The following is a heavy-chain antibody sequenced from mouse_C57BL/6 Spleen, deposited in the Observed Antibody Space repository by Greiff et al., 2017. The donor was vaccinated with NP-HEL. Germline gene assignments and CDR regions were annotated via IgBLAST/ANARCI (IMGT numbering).Heavy chain of an antibody. CDR2: IYPRSGNT. Sequence: VQLQESGAELARPGASVKLSCKASGYTFTSYGISWVKQRTGQGLEWIGEIYPRSGNTYYNEQFKGKATLTADKSSSTAYMELRSLTSEDSAVYFCARRDYYDKVSLYWYFDVWGTGTTVTVSS. CDR3: ARRDYYDKVSLYWYFDV. V-gene: IGHV1-81*01. D-gene: IGHD2-4*01. J-gene: IGHJ1*03. CDR1: GYTFTSYG.